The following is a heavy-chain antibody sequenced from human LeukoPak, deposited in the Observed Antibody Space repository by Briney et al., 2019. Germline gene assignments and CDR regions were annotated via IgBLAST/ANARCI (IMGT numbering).Heavy chain of an antibody. V-gene: IGHV1-8*03. CDR3: ARDSVRGFLEWLPIGY. Sequence: ASVKVSCKASGYTFTSYDINWVRQATGQGLEWMGWMNPNSGNTGYAQKFQGRVTITRNTSISTAYMELSSLRAEDTAVYYCARDSVRGFLEWLPIGYWGQGTLVTVSS. J-gene: IGHJ4*02. CDR1: GYTFTSYD. D-gene: IGHD3-3*01. CDR2: MNPNSGNT.